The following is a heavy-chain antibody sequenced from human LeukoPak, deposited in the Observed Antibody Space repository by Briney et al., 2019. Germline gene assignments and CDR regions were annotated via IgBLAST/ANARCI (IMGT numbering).Heavy chain of an antibody. J-gene: IGHJ4*02. CDR1: GFTFSSYA. V-gene: IGHV3-23*01. CDR2: ISGSGGST. D-gene: IGHD6-13*01. Sequence: GGSLRLSCAASGFTFSSYAMSWVRQAPWKGLEWVSAISGSGGSTYYADSVKGRFTISRDNSKNTLYLQMNSLRAEDTAVYYCARDSSSWYFDYWGQGTLVTVSS. CDR3: ARDSSSWYFDY.